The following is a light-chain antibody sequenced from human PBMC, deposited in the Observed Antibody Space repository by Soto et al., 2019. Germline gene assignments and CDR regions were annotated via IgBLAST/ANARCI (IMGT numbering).Light chain of an antibody. CDR1: SSNIGSNT. V-gene: IGLV1-44*01. J-gene: IGLJ1*01. CDR3: AAWDDSLNGRV. Sequence: QSVLTQPPSASGTPGQRVTISCSGSSSNIGSNTVNWYQQLPGTAPKLLIYSNNQRPSGVPDRFSGSKSGTSASLAISGLQSEAEADYYCAAWDDSLNGRVFGTGTKVTVL. CDR2: SNN.